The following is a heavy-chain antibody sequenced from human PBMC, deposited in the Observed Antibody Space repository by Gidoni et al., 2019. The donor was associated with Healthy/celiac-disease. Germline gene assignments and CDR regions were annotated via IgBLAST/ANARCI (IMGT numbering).Heavy chain of an antibody. D-gene: IGHD2-2*01. V-gene: IGHV4-31*03. CDR2: IYYSGST. J-gene: IGHJ4*02. CDR3: AREGYCSSTSCGGFDY. Sequence: QVQLQESGPGLVKPSQTLSLTCTVSGGSISRGGYYWSWIRQHPGKGLEWIGYIYYSGSTYYNPSLKSRVTISVDTSKNQFSLKLSSVTAADTAVYYCAREGYCSSTSCGGFDYWGQGTLVTVSS. CDR1: GGSISRGGYY.